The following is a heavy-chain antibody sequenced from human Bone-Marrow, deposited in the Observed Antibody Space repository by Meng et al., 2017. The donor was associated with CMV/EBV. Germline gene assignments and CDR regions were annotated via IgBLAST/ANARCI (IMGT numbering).Heavy chain of an antibody. CDR2: IYYSGST. Sequence: SETLSLTCTVSGGSISSYYWSWIRQPPGKGLEWIGYIYYSGSTNYNPSLKSRVTISVDTSKNQFSLKLSSVTAADTAVYYCARSSHYDFWSGYPSTYYYYYGMAVWGQGNTVNVSS. CDR1: GGSISSYY. V-gene: IGHV4-59*01. D-gene: IGHD3-3*01. CDR3: ARSSHYDFWSGYPSTYYYYYGMAV. J-gene: IGHJ6*02.